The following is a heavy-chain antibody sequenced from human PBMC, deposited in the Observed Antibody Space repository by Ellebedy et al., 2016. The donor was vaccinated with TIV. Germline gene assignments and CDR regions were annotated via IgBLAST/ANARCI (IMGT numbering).Heavy chain of an antibody. Sequence: GESLKISCTASGFTFGDYAMSWVRQAPGKGLEWVSFIRSKAYGGTTEYAASVKGRFTISRDDSKSIAYLQMNSLKTEDTALYYCTREAANWNYPYYYYNGMDVWGQGTTVTVSS. J-gene: IGHJ6*02. D-gene: IGHD1-7*01. CDR1: GFTFGDYA. CDR3: TREAANWNYPYYYYNGMDV. V-gene: IGHV3-49*04. CDR2: IRSKAYGGTT.